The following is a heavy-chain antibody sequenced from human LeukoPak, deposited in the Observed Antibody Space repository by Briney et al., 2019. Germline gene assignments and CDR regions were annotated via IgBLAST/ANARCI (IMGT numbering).Heavy chain of an antibody. CDR2: INPNSGGT. CDR3: ARVNPGYYYVGGNNFDY. D-gene: IGHD3-22*01. CDR1: GYTFTGYY. V-gene: IGHV1-2*02. J-gene: IGHJ4*02. Sequence: ASVKVSCKASGYTFTGYYMHWVRQAPGQGLEWMGWINPNSGGTNYAQKFQGRVTMTRDTSISTAYMELSSLRSEDTAVYYCARVNPGYYYVGGNNFDYWGQGTLVTVSS.